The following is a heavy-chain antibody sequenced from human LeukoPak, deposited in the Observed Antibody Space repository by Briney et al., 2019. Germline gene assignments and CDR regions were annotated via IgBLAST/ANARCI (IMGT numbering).Heavy chain of an antibody. CDR2: IYHSGST. CDR1: GGSISSGGYS. V-gene: IGHV4-30-2*01. D-gene: IGHD3-10*01. J-gene: IGHJ5*02. CDR3: AREKGTITMVRGNWFDP. Sequence: SETLSLTCAVSGGSISSGGYSWSWIRQPPGKGLEWIEYIYHSGSTYYYPSLKSRVTISVDRSKNQFSLKLSSVTAADTAVYYCAREKGTITMVRGNWFDPWGQGTLVTVSS.